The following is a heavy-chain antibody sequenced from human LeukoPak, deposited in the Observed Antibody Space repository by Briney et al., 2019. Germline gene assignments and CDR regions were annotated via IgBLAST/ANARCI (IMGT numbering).Heavy chain of an antibody. J-gene: IGHJ5*02. CDR2: IYYSGST. CDR3: ARGARTWHNWFDP. Sequence: PSETLSLTCTVSGGSINSSSYYWGWIRQPPGKGLEWIGSIYYSGSTNYNPSLKSRVTISVDTSKNQFSLKLSSVTAADTAVYYCARGARTWHNWFDPWGQGTLVTVSS. D-gene: IGHD1-7*01. CDR1: GGSINSSSYY. V-gene: IGHV4-39*07.